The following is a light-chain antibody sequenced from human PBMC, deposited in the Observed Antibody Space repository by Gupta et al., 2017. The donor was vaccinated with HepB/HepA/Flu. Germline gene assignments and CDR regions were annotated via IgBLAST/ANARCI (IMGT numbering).Light chain of an antibody. CDR3: QSYASSLSEDV. CDR2: ANN. Sequence: QSVLTQPPSVSGAPGQTVTISCTGSSSSIGAKYDVHWYQQLPGTVPKLIIYANNIRPSGVPDRFSGSKSGASASLAITGLQAEDEATYYCQSYASSLSEDVFGTGTKVTVL. V-gene: IGLV1-40*01. CDR1: SSSIGAKYD. J-gene: IGLJ1*01.